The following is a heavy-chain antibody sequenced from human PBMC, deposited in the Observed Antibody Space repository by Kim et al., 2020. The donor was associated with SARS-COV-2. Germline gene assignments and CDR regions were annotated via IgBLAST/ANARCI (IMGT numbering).Heavy chain of an antibody. J-gene: IGHJ4*02. CDR3: ARAGGSSSSSQDFDY. Sequence: SETLSLTCTVSGGPITSYYWSWIRQSPGKGLEWIGFISNTWGTNYNPSLKSRVTISIDTSKNQFSLNLNSVTAADTAVYYCARAGGSSSSSQDFDYWGQGTLVTVSS. V-gene: IGHV4-59*01. D-gene: IGHD6-6*01. CDR2: ISNTWGT. CDR1: GGPITSYY.